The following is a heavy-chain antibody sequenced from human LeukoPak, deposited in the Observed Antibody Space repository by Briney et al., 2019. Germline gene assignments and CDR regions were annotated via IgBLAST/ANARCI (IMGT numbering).Heavy chain of an antibody. Sequence: SVKVSFKASGGTFSSYAISWVRQAPGQGLEWMGGIIPIFGTANYAQKFQGRVTITADESTSTAYMELSSLRSEDTAVYYCAGGITFGGVIATYTDYWGQGTLVTVSS. V-gene: IGHV1-69*01. CDR3: AGGITFGGVIATYTDY. CDR1: GGTFSSYA. D-gene: IGHD3-16*02. CDR2: IIPIFGTA. J-gene: IGHJ4*02.